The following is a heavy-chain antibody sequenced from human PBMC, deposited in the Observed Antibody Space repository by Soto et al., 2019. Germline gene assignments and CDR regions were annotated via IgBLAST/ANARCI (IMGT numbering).Heavy chain of an antibody. CDR3: ARDNYCSGGSCYGTHYYGMDV. CDR2: IYHSGST. Sequence: ASETLSLTCVASGGSISSSNWWSWVRQPPGKGLEWIGEIYHSGSTNYNPSLKSRVTISVDKSKNQFSLKLSSVTAADTAVYYCARDNYCSGGSCYGTHYYGMDVWGQGTTVTVSS. V-gene: IGHV4-4*02. CDR1: GGSISSSNW. J-gene: IGHJ6*02. D-gene: IGHD2-15*01.